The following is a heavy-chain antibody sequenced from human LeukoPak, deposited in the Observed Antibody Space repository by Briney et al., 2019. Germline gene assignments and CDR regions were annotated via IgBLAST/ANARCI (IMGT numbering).Heavy chain of an antibody. J-gene: IGHJ6*03. D-gene: IGHD1-1*01. CDR1: GYTFTGYY. Sequence: ASVKVSCKASGYTFTGYYMHWVRQAPGQGLEWMGWINPNSGGTNYAQKVQGRVTITRDTAISTAYMEMRRVRSDDTAVYYWARDKQLDWAHYYYFYMDVWGKGTTVTVSS. V-gene: IGHV1-2*02. CDR2: INPNSGGT. CDR3: ARDKQLDWAHYYYFYMDV.